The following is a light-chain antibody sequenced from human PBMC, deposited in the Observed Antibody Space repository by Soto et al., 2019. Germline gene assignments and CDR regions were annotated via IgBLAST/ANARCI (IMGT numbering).Light chain of an antibody. Sequence: QSVLTQPPSASGSPGQSVTISCTGTSSDVGGYNYVSWYQQHPGKAPKLMIYEVSKRPSGVPDRFSGSKSGNTASLTISGLQAEDEADYYCSSYAGSNNSLFGGGTKLTVL. J-gene: IGLJ2*01. V-gene: IGLV2-8*01. CDR2: EVS. CDR1: SSDVGGYNY. CDR3: SSYAGSNNSL.